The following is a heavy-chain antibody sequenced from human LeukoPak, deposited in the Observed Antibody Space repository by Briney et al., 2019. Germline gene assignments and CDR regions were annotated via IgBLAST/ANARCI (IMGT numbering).Heavy chain of an antibody. CDR2: IYHSGST. V-gene: IGHV4-38-2*02. CDR3: ARGKSRGSHIDY. Sequence: SETLSLTCTVSGYSISSGYYWGWIRQPPGKGLEWIGSIYHSGSTYYNPSLKSRVTISVDTSKNQFSLKLRSVTAADTALYYCARGKSRGSHIDYWGLGTLVTVSS. CDR1: GYSISSGYY. J-gene: IGHJ4*02. D-gene: IGHD1-26*01.